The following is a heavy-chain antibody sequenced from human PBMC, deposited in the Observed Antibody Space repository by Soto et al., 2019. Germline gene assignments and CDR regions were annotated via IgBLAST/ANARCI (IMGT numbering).Heavy chain of an antibody. CDR2: ISSNGGQT. CDR3: TKGIPITGADTFDY. Sequence: EVQLLESGGGLVQPGGSLRLSCAASGFTFDSYAMGWVRQAPGKGLEWVSTISSNGGQTYHADSVRGRFTISRDNSKNTLFLQMNSLRAEDTTVYYCTKGIPITGADTFDYWGQGTLVTVAS. CDR1: GFTFDSYA. D-gene: IGHD2-21*01. V-gene: IGHV3-23*01. J-gene: IGHJ4*02.